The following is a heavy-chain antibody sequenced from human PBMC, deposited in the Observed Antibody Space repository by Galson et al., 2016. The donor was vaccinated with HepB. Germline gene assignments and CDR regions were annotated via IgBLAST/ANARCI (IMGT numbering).Heavy chain of an antibody. J-gene: IGHJ6*02. CDR2: IWYDASKK. CDR3: ARGGDASNSYYYDMDV. CDR1: GFAFSGYA. D-gene: IGHD7-27*01. V-gene: IGHV3-33*01. Sequence: SLRLSCAASGFAFSGYAMHWVRQAPGKGLEWLAVIWYDASKKYYADSVKGRFTISRDNSKNTLSLQMNSLRAEDTAVYYCARGGDASNSYYYDMDVWGQGTTVIVSS.